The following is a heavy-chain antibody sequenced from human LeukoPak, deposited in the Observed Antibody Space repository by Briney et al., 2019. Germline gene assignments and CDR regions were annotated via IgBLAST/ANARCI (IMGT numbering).Heavy chain of an antibody. CDR2: ISYDGSNK. CDR1: GFTFSNFG. Sequence: GGSLRLSCAASGFTFSNFGMHWVRQAPGKGLEWVAVISYDGSNKYYADSVKGRFTISRDNSKNTLYLQMNSLRTEDTAVYYCAKYYYYGMDVWGQGTTVTVSS. V-gene: IGHV3-30*18. CDR3: AKYYYYGMDV. J-gene: IGHJ6*02.